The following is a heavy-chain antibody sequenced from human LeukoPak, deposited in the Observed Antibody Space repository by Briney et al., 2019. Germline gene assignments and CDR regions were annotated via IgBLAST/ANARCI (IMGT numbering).Heavy chain of an antibody. J-gene: IGHJ2*01. CDR1: GFTFSNYW. CDR3: AKLVVVTATYWSFDL. V-gene: IGHV3-7*01. D-gene: IGHD2-21*02. Sequence: GGSLRLSCAASGFTFSNYWMSWVRQAPGKGLDWVANIKHDGIEKYFADSVTGRFTISRDNAKNSLYLQMNSLRPEDTAVYYCAKLVVVTATYWSFDLWGRGTPVTASS. CDR2: IKHDGIEK.